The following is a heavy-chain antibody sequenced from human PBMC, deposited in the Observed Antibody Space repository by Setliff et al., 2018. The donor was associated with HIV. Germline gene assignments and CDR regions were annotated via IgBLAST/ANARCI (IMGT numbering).Heavy chain of an antibody. CDR2: IYYSGST. D-gene: IGHD3-3*01. Sequence: SETLSLTCTVSGGSISSYYWSWIRQPPGKGLEWIGYIYYSGSTNYHPSLKSRVTISVDTSKKQFSLKLSSVIAADTAVYYCARIFGDQGYYYGMDVWGQGTTVTVSS. V-gene: IGHV4-59*01. CDR1: GGSISSYY. J-gene: IGHJ6*02. CDR3: ARIFGDQGYYYGMDV.